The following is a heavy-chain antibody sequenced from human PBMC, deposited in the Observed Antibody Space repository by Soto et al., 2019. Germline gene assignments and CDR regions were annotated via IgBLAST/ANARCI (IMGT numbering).Heavy chain of an antibody. CDR2: INHSGST. D-gene: IGHD3-10*01. CDR3: ARGAFESLLNWFDP. J-gene: IGHJ5*02. Sequence: SETLSLTCAVYGGSFSGYYWSWIRQPPGKGLEWIGEINHSGSTNYNPSLKSRVTISVDTSKNQFSLKLSSVTAADTAVYYCARGAFESLLNWFDPWGQGTLVTVSS. V-gene: IGHV4-34*01. CDR1: GGSFSGYY.